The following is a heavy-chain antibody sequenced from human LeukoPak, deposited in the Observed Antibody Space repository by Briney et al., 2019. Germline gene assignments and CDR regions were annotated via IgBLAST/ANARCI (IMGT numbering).Heavy chain of an antibody. CDR1: GGSFSGYY. V-gene: IGHV4-34*01. J-gene: IGHJ6*03. CDR2: INHSGST. Sequence: SETLSLTCAVYGGSFSGYYWSWIRQPPGKGLEWIGEINHSGSTNYNPSLKSRVTISVDTSKNQFSLKLSSVTAADTAVYYCARGINYYGSGSYWYYYYYMDAWGKGTTVTVSS. D-gene: IGHD3-10*01. CDR3: ARGINYYGSGSYWYYYYYMDA.